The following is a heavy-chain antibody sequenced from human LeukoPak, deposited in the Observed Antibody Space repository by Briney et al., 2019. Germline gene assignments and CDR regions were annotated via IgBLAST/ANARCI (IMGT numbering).Heavy chain of an antibody. V-gene: IGHV3-23*01. D-gene: IGHD2-15*01. CDR3: AKLCSGGSCYWNY. Sequence: PGASLRLSCAAAGFTFSSYAMSWVRQAPGKRLEWVSHISASGRTTDYADSVKGRFTISRDNSKNTVYLQMNSLRAEDTAVYYCAKLCSGGSCYWNYWGQGTLVTVSS. CDR1: GFTFSSYA. J-gene: IGHJ4*02. CDR2: ISASGRTT.